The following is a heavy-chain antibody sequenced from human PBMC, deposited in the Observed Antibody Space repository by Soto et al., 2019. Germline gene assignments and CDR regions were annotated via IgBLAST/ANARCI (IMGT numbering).Heavy chain of an antibody. CDR2: ISYDGSNK. V-gene: IGHV3-30*18. J-gene: IGHJ6*02. CDR1: GFTFSGYG. D-gene: IGHD5-18*01. CDR3: AKEGIQLWLSFGTYGMDV. Sequence: GGSLRLSCAASGFTFSGYGMHWVRQAPGKGLEWVAVISYDGSNKYYADSVKGRFTISRDNSKNTLYLQMNSLRAEDTAVYYCAKEGIQLWLSFGTYGMDVWGQGTTVTVSS.